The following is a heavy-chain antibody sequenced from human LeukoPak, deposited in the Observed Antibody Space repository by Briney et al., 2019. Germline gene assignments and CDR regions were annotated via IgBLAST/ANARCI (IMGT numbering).Heavy chain of an antibody. CDR2: ISGSGGST. D-gene: IGHD2-21*01. CDR3: AKDSRVLVRYYFDY. V-gene: IGHV3-23*01. CDR1: GFTFSSYA. Sequence: GGSLRLSCAASGFTFSSYAMSWVRQAPGKGLEWVSAISGSGGSTYYADSVKGRFTISGDNSKNTLYLQMNSLRAEDTAVYYCAKDSRVLVRYYFDYWGQGTLVTVSS. J-gene: IGHJ4*02.